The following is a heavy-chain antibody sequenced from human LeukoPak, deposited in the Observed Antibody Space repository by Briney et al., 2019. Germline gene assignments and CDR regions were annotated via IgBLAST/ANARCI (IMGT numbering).Heavy chain of an antibody. V-gene: IGHV3-21*01. CDR2: ISSSSSYI. Sequence: GGSLRLSCAASGFTFSSYSMNWVRQAPGKGLEWVSSISSSSSYIYYAESVKGRFSISRDNAKNSTYLQMNSLRAEDTAVYYCARGALYDDILTGIDYWGQGTLVTVSS. J-gene: IGHJ4*02. D-gene: IGHD3-9*01. CDR1: GFTFSSYS. CDR3: ARGALYDDILTGIDY.